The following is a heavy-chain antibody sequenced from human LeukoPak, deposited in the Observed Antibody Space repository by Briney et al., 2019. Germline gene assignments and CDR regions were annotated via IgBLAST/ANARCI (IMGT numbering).Heavy chain of an antibody. D-gene: IGHD3-22*01. J-gene: IGHJ3*02. Sequence: PGRSLRLSCAASGFTFSSYAMHWVRQAPGKGLEWVAVISHDGSNKYYADSVKGRFTISRDNSKNTLYLQMNSLRAEDTAVYYCARDQAYYYDSSEAFDIWGQGTMVTVSS. V-gene: IGHV3-30-3*01. CDR1: GFTFSSYA. CDR2: ISHDGSNK. CDR3: ARDQAYYYDSSEAFDI.